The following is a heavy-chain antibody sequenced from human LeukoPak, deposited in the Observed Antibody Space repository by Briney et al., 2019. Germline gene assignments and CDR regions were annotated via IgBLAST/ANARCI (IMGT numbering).Heavy chain of an antibody. J-gene: IGHJ4*02. CDR2: MSPDNGNT. V-gene: IGHV1-8*03. CDR1: GYTFTTYD. D-gene: IGHD3-10*01. CDR3: ARGRRVVRGGSDS. Sequence: ASVKVSRKASGYTFTTYDITWVRQATGQGLEWMGWMSPDNGNTGYALKFQGRVTLTRNTSITTAYMELNSLRSEDTAVYYCARGRRVVRGGSDSWGQGTLVTVSS.